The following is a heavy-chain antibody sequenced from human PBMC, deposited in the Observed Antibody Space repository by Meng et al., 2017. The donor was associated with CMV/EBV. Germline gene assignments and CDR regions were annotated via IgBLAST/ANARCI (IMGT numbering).Heavy chain of an antibody. CDR3: ARSGSYGYHGY. CDR1: GSSRSISGVG. J-gene: IGHJ4*02. D-gene: IGHD5-18*01. Sequence: QSNVKELGPALVQPTQTHTLTCTFSGSSRSISGVGVGWIRQPAGKALEWIALIYWDDDKRYSPSLKSRLTITKDTSKNQVVLTMTNMDPVDTATYYCARSGSYGYHGYWGQGTLVTVSS. CDR2: IYWDDDK. V-gene: IGHV2-5*02.